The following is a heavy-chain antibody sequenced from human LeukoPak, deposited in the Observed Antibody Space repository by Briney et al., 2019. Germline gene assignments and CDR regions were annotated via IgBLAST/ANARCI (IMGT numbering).Heavy chain of an antibody. V-gene: IGHV1-8*01. CDR3: ARRGNSRRFDY. Sequence: ASVKVSCKASGYAFTSYDINWVRQATGQGLEWMGWMNPNSGNTDYAQKFQGRVTMTRNTSISTAYMELSSLRSEDTAVYYCARRGNSRRFDYWGQGTLVTVSS. CDR2: MNPNSGNT. D-gene: IGHD2/OR15-2a*01. CDR1: GYAFTSYD. J-gene: IGHJ4*02.